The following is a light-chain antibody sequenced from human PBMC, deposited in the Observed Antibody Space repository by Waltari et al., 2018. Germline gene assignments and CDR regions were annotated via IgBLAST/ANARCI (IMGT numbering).Light chain of an antibody. Sequence: QSALTQPRSVSGSPGQSVTISCSGTSSAVGGYNYVSWYQQHPGKAPKFIIYEVNKRPSGVPDRFSGSKSGNTASLTISGLQDEDEADYYCYSYADSYTWVFGGGTKLTVL. CDR1: SSAVGGYNY. V-gene: IGLV2-11*01. CDR2: EVN. CDR3: YSYADSYTWV. J-gene: IGLJ3*02.